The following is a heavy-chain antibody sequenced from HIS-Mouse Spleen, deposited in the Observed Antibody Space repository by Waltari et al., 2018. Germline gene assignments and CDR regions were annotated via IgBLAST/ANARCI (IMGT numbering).Heavy chain of an antibody. Sequence: QLQLQESGPGLVKPSETLSLTCTVSGGSISSSSYYWGWIRQPPGKGLEWIGSFYYSGSTYYNPSLKSRVTISVDTSKNQFSLKLSSVTAADTAVYYCARILTGAFDYWGQGTLVTVSS. CDR3: ARILTGAFDY. CDR2: FYYSGST. V-gene: IGHV4-39*07. J-gene: IGHJ4*02. D-gene: IGHD7-27*01. CDR1: GGSISSSSYY.